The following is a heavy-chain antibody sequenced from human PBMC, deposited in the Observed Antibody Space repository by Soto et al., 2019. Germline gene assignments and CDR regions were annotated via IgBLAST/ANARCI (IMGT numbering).Heavy chain of an antibody. V-gene: IGHV5-10-1*01. CDR3: ARPNYYDSSGYGPDS. Sequence: GESLKISCKGSGYSFTSYWISWVRQMPGKGLEWIGRIDPSDSYTNYSPSFQGHVTISADKSISTAYLQWSSLKASDTAMYYCARPNYYDSSGYGPDSWGQGTMVTVAS. J-gene: IGHJ3*02. D-gene: IGHD3-22*01. CDR2: IDPSDSYT. CDR1: GYSFTSYW.